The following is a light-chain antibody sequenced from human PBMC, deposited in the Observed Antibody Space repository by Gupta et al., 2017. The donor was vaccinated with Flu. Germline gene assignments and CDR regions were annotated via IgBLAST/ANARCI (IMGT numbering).Light chain of an antibody. Sequence: SVFTQPPSVSAAPGQKVTISCSGSSSNSGKNYVSWYQHPPWASPTLLISDKNRRPSGMPDRFSGYTSGTSATLGISGLQTVDEAHYYCSKLDSSRAAGLSGGRTK. V-gene: IGLV1-51*01. J-gene: IGLJ3*02. CDR1: SSNSGKNY. CDR3: SKLDSSRAAGL. CDR2: DKN.